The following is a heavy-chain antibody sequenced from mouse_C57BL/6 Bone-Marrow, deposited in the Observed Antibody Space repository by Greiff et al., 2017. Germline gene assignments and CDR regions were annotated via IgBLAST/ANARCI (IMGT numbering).Heavy chain of an antibody. Sequence: VQLQQSGAELVKPGASVKLSCKASGFTIKDYYIHWVKQRTEQGLEWIGRIDPEDGETKYAPKFQDKATITADTSSNTAYLQLSSLTSEDTAVYYCTRSLIYYGTNYWGQGTTLTVSS. V-gene: IGHV14-2*01. J-gene: IGHJ2*01. D-gene: IGHD1-1*01. CDR3: TRSLIYYGTNY. CDR1: GFTIKDYY. CDR2: IDPEDGET.